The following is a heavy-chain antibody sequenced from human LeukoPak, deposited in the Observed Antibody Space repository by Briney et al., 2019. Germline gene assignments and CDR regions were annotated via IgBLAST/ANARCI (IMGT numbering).Heavy chain of an antibody. V-gene: IGHV4-38-2*02. CDR3: AREGIAAAGTSAFDY. J-gene: IGHJ4*02. CDR1: GYSISSGYY. D-gene: IGHD6-13*01. Sequence: SETLSLTCTVSGYSISSGYYWGWIRPPPGKGLEWIGSIYHSGSTYYNPSLKSRVTISVDTSKNQFSLKLSSVTAADTAVYYCAREGIAAAGTSAFDYWGQGTLVTVSS. CDR2: IYHSGST.